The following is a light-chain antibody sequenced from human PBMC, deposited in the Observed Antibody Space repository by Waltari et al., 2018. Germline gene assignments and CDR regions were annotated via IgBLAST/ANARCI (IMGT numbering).Light chain of an antibody. Sequence: IVLTQSPATLSLSPGDRANLSCRVSQSVYSYLGWYQQKPGQAPRLLIYDVFNRATGIPARFSGSGSGTDFTLTISSLEPEDFAVYYCQQRRSWPLTFGGGTKVEIK. V-gene: IGKV3-11*01. CDR1: QSVYSY. CDR3: QQRRSWPLT. CDR2: DVF. J-gene: IGKJ4*01.